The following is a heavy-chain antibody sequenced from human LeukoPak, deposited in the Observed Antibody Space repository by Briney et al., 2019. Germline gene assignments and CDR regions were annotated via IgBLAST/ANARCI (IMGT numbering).Heavy chain of an antibody. D-gene: IGHD3-3*01. CDR3: AKDYSSGDYDFWSGYDY. V-gene: IGHV3-33*06. Sequence: GGSLRLSCAASGFTFSSYAMSWVRQAPGKGLEWVAVIWYDGSNKYYADSVKGRFTISRDNSKNTLYLQMNSLRAEDTAVYYCAKDYSSGDYDFWSGYDYWGQGTLVTVSS. CDR1: GFTFSSYA. CDR2: IWYDGSNK. J-gene: IGHJ4*02.